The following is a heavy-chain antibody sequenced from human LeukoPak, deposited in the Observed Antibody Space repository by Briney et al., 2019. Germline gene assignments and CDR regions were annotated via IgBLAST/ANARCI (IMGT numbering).Heavy chain of an antibody. Sequence: ASVKVSCKASKYTFTGYYMHWVRQAPGQGLEWMGWINPNSGGTNYAQKFQGWVTMTRDTSISTAYMELSRLRSDDTAVYYCARGRPLYYDFWSGYYLFDYWGQGTLVTVSS. CDR3: ARGRPLYYDFWSGYYLFDY. CDR1: KYTFTGYY. D-gene: IGHD3-3*01. J-gene: IGHJ4*02. V-gene: IGHV1-2*04. CDR2: INPNSGGT.